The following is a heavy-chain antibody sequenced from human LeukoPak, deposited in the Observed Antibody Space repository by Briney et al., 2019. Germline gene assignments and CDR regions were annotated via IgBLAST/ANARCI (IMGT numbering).Heavy chain of an antibody. V-gene: IGHV3-23*01. CDR1: GFTFSGSA. CDR3: AKITIFWSPRGMDV. CDR2: ITGSDDKT. D-gene: IGHD3-9*01. Sequence: PGGSLRLSCAAPGFTFSGSAMTWVRQAPGKGLQWVSTITGSDDKTYYADSVKGRFTISRDNSKNTLYLQMNSLRAEDTAVYYCAKITIFWSPRGMDVWGKGTTVTVSS. J-gene: IGHJ6*03.